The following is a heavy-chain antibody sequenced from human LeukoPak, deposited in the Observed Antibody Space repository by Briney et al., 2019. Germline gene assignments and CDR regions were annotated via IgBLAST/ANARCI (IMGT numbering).Heavy chain of an antibody. D-gene: IGHD3-22*01. V-gene: IGHV1-69*04. J-gene: IGHJ4*02. Sequence: ASVKVSCKASGGTFSSYAISWVRQAPGQGLEWMGRIIPVLGIANYAQKFQGRVTITADKSTSTACMELSSLRSEDTAVYYCARGKYYDSSGYYYWGQGTLVTVSS. CDR3: ARGKYYDSSGYYY. CDR2: IIPVLGIA. CDR1: GGTFSSYA.